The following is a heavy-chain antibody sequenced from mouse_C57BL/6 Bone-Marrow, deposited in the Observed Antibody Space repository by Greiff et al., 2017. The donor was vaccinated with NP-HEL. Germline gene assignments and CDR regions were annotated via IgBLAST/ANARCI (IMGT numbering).Heavy chain of an antibody. CDR1: GFTFSDYG. CDR2: ISRGSSTI. V-gene: IGHV5-17*01. Sequence: DVKLVESGGGLVKPGGSLKLSCAASGFTFSDYGMHWVRQAPEKGLEWVAYISRGSSTIYYADKVKGRFTISRDNAKNTLFLQMTSLRAEDTAMYYCARGDSSGPFAYWGQGTLVTVSA. CDR3: ARGDSSGPFAY. J-gene: IGHJ3*01. D-gene: IGHD3-2*02.